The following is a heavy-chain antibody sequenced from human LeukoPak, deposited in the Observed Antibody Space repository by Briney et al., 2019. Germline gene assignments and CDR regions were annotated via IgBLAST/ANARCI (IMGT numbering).Heavy chain of an antibody. CDR3: ARGPPYYYDSSGSDY. CDR1: GGSFSGYY. V-gene: IGHV4-34*01. J-gene: IGHJ4*02. Sequence: SETLSLTCAVYGGSFSGYYWSWIRQPPGKGLEWIGEINHSGSTNYNPSLKSRVTISVDTSKNQFSLKLSSVTAADTAVYYCARGPPYYYDSSGSDYWGQGTLVTVSS. CDR2: INHSGST. D-gene: IGHD3-22*01.